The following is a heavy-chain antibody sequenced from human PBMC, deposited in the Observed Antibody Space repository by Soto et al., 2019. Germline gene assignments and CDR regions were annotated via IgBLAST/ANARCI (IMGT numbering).Heavy chain of an antibody. CDR1: GDSITSYH. D-gene: IGHD2-15*01. CDR2: IHYSGNT. V-gene: IGHV4-59*01. CDR3: ARDRHSVGKSGNIDYYGMAV. J-gene: IGHJ6*02. Sequence: QVQLQESGPGLVKPSENLSLTCTVSGDSITSYHWSWIRQPPGKGLEWIGYIHYSGNTNYNPSLKSRVTISVDTSKNQFSLEVRSMSAADTAVYYCARDRHSVGKSGNIDYYGMAVWGQGTTVTVSS.